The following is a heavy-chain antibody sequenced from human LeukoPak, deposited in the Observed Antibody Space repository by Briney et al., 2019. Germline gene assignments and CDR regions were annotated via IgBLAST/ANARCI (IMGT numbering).Heavy chain of an antibody. V-gene: IGHV4-39*07. J-gene: IGHJ4*02. CDR1: GGSISSSSYY. CDR3: ARVSYYDSSGSPRYYFDY. CDR2: IYYSGST. Sequence: SETLSLTCTVSGGSISSSSYYWGWIRQPPGKGLEWIGSIYYSGSTYYNPSLKSRVTISVDTSKNQFSLKLSSVTAADTAVYYCARVSYYDSSGSPRYYFDYWGQGTLVTVSS. D-gene: IGHD3-22*01.